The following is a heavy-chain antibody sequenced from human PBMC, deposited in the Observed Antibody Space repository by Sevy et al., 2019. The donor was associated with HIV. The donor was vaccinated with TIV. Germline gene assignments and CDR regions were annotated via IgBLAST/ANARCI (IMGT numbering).Heavy chain of an antibody. CDR3: XXXXXXXXXXXXXXSPLGY. CDR1: GFTFSSYS. Sequence: GGSLRLSCAASGFTFSSYSMNWVRQAPGKGLEWVSSISSSSSYIYYADSVKGRFTISRDNAKNSLYLQMNSLRAEDXXXXXXXXXXXXXXXXXXXXSPLGYWGQGTLVTVSS. D-gene: IGHD3-3*01. CDR2: ISSSSSYI. J-gene: IGHJ4*02. V-gene: IGHV3-21*01.